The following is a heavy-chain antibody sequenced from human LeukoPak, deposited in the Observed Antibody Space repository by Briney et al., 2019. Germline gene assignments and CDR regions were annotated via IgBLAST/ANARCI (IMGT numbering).Heavy chain of an antibody. CDR2: ISGSGGST. CDR3: AKGLSSGWYPHHMDV. V-gene: IGHV3-23*01. J-gene: IGHJ6*03. CDR1: GFTFSRNG. D-gene: IGHD6-19*01. Sequence: GGSLRLSCAASGFTFSRNGMTWVRQAPGKGLEWVSAISGSGGSTYYADSVKGRFTISRDNSKNTLYLQMNSLRAEDTAVYYCAKGLSSGWYPHHMDVWGKGTTVTVSS.